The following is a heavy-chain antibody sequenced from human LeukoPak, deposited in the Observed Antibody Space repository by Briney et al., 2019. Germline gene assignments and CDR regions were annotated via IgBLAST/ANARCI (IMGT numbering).Heavy chain of an antibody. CDR2: INAGNGNT. D-gene: IGHD2-15*01. CDR1: GNTFTSYA. V-gene: IGHV1-3*01. Sequence: ASVKVSCKASGNTFTSYAMHWVRQAPGQRLEWMGWINAGNGNTKYSQKFQGRVTITRDTSASTAYMELSSLRSEDTAVYYCARSPGVGDCSGGSCYGGYYYMDVWGKGTTVTVSS. CDR3: ARSPGVGDCSGGSCYGGYYYMDV. J-gene: IGHJ6*03.